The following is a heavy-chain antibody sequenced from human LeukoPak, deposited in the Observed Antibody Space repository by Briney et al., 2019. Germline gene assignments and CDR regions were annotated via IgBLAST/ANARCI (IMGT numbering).Heavy chain of an antibody. CDR3: VRSIDY. Sequence: GGSLRLSCAASGFTFSDYWMAWVRQAPGRGPEWAANISPDGSGTFYADSVKGRLTIPRDNTKNSIYLQMNSLRVEDTAIYYSVRSIDYWGRGTQVTVSS. J-gene: IGHJ4*02. CDR2: ISPDGSGT. CDR1: GFTFSDYW. V-gene: IGHV3-7*01.